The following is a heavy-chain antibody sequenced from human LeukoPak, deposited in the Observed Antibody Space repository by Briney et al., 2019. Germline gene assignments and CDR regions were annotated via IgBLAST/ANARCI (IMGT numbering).Heavy chain of an antibody. CDR3: TTQDSFDF. Sequence: PGGSLRLSCAASGFTFINAWMTWVRQAPGKGLEWVGRIKSKTGGGTTVYAASVKGRFAISRDDSQNTLYLQMNSLKTEDTALYHCTTQDSFDFWGPGTMVTVSS. J-gene: IGHJ3*01. CDR2: IKSKTGGGTT. V-gene: IGHV3-15*01. CDR1: GFTFINAW. D-gene: IGHD3-22*01.